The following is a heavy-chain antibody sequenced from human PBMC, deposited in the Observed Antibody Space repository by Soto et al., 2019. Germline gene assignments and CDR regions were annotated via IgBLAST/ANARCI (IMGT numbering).Heavy chain of an antibody. V-gene: IGHV4-39*01. D-gene: IGHD3-3*01. CDR2: IYYSGST. Sequence: PSETLSLTCTVSGGSISSSSYYWGWIRQPPGKGLEWSGSIYYSGSTYYNPSLKSRVTISVDTSKNKFSLKLSSVTAADTAVYYCASGKDYDFWSGYYGTFYGMDVWGQGTTVTVSS. CDR3: ASGKDYDFWSGYYGTFYGMDV. CDR1: GGSISSSSYY. J-gene: IGHJ6*02.